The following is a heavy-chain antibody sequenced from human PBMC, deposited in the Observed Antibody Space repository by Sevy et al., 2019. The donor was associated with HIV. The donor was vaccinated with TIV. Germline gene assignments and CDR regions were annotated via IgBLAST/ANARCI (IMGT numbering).Heavy chain of an antibody. CDR3: VRERAGIDH. Sequence: GGSLRLSCAASGFTVTFNSMSWARQAPGRGRVWVSVIYVGRNTYYADSVKGRFTIFRDSFKDTVDLQMDSLRPEDSGVYYCVRERAGIDHWGQGTLVTVSS. V-gene: IGHV3-53*01. CDR2: IYVGRNT. J-gene: IGHJ4*02. D-gene: IGHD6-19*01. CDR1: GFTVTFNS.